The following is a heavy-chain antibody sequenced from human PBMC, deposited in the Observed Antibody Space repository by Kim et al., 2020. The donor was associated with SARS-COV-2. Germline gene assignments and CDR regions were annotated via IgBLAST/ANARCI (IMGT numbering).Heavy chain of an antibody. CDR2: ISGSGGFT. CDR3: ANIHIDP. J-gene: IGHJ5*02. Sequence: GGSLRLSCAASGFTFIKYGMTWVRQAPGKGLEWVSGISGSGGFTHYADSVKGRFTISRDNSKNTLYLRMNSLIVEDTAIYYCANIHIDPWGQGILVTDSS. V-gene: IGHV3-23*01. CDR1: GFTFIKYG. D-gene: IGHD2-21*01.